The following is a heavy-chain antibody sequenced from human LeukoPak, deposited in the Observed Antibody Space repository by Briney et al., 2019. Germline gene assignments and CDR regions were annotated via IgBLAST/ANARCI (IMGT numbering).Heavy chain of an antibody. V-gene: IGHV1-2*02. Sequence: GASVKVSCKASGYTFTGYYMHWVRQAPGQGLEWMGWINPNSGGTNYAQKFQGRVTMTRDTSISTAYMELSRLRSDDTAVYYCARGTGDYGDWYYFDYWGRGTLVTVSS. CDR2: INPNSGGT. CDR1: GYTFTGYY. J-gene: IGHJ4*02. CDR3: ARGTGDYGDWYYFDY. D-gene: IGHD4-17*01.